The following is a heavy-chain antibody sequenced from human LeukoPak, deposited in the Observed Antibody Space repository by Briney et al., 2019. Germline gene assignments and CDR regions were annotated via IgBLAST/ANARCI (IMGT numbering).Heavy chain of an antibody. J-gene: IGHJ4*02. V-gene: IGHV3-30*03. CDR2: ISYDGSKR. Sequence: GGSLRLSCVTSGFTFNSYGFYWVRQAPGKGLEWVTVISYDGSKRYYADSVKGRFTISRDTSNKTAYLEMNSLRVDDTAVYYCARDVISRQMITLGLGFWGQGTLVTVSS. D-gene: IGHD1-20*01. CDR1: GFTFNSYG. CDR3: ARDVISRQMITLGLGF.